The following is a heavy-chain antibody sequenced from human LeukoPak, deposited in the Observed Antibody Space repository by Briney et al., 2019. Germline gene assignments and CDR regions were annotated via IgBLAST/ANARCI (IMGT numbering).Heavy chain of an antibody. V-gene: IGHV3-74*01. Sequence: PGGSLRLSCAAYGFTFSAYWVHWVRQAPGKGLMWVSRINSDGGYTYYADSVKGRFTISRDNAKNTVYLQMNSLRAEDTAVFYCARGPGSSGGCYVGDCWGQGTLVTVSA. J-gene: IGHJ4*02. CDR3: ARGPGSSGGCYVGDC. D-gene: IGHD1-26*01. CDR1: GFTFSAYW. CDR2: INSDGGYT.